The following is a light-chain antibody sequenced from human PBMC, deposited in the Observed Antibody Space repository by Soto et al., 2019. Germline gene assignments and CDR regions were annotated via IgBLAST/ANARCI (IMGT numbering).Light chain of an antibody. CDR1: SSDVGSYDS. CDR3: SSYTSSSTYV. Sequence: QSALIQPPSVSGSPGQSVTISCTGTSSDVGSYDSVSWYQQHPGTVPKPMIYNVNTQPSGVPDRFSGSKSGNTASMTISGLQADDEADYYCSSYTSSSTYVFGTGTQLTVL. J-gene: IGLJ1*01. CDR2: NVN. V-gene: IGLV2-18*02.